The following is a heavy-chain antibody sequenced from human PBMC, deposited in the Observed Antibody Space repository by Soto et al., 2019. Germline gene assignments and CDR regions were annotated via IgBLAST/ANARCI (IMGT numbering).Heavy chain of an antibody. CDR2: IIPIFGTA. CDR1: GGTFSSYA. V-gene: IGHV1-69*13. Sequence: SVKVSCKASGGTFSSYAISWVRQAPGQGLEWMGGIIPIFGTANYAQKFQGRVTITADESTSTAYMELSSLRSEDTAVYYCARSGSGSYVSASAFDYWGQGTLVTVSS. CDR3: ARSGSGSYVSASAFDY. J-gene: IGHJ4*02. D-gene: IGHD3-10*01.